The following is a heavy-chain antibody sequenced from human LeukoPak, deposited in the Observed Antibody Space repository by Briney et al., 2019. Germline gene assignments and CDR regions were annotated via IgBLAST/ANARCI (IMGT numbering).Heavy chain of an antibody. CDR3: ARDDSYGYGH. V-gene: IGHV3-66*01. J-gene: IGHJ4*02. D-gene: IGHD5-18*01. CDR1: GFTVSSNY. CDR2: IYSGGST. Sequence: PPGGSLRLSCEASGFTVSSNYMSWVRQAPGKGLEWVSVIYSGGSTYYADSVKGRFTISRDNPKNTLYLQMNNLRAEDTAVYYCARDDSYGYGHWGQGTLVTVSS.